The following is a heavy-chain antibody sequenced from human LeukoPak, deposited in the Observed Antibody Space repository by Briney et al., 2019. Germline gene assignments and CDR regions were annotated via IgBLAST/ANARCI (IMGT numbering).Heavy chain of an antibody. J-gene: IGHJ4*02. CDR1: GGSISSHY. V-gene: IGHV4-59*11. CDR2: IYYSGST. D-gene: IGHD1-26*01. Sequence: SETLSLTCTVSGGSISSHYWSWIRQLPGKGLEWIGYIYYSGSTNYNPSLKSRVTISVDTSKNQFSLKLSSVTAADTAVYYCARRESGSYYSPTDYFDYWGQGTLVTVSS. CDR3: ARRESGSYYSPTDYFDY.